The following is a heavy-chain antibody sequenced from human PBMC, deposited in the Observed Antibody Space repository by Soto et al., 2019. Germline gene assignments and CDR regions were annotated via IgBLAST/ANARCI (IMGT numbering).Heavy chain of an antibody. D-gene: IGHD5-18*01. CDR3: ARALDTTMASKDNWLDP. Sequence: PGGSLRLSCAASGFTFSDYYMSWIRQAPGKGLEWVSVIISNGSNIYYADSVKGRFTISRDNAKNSLYLQVNSLRAEDTAVYYCARALDTTMASKDNWLDPWGQGTLVTVSS. J-gene: IGHJ5*02. V-gene: IGHV3-11*04. CDR1: GFTFSDYY. CDR2: IISNGSNI.